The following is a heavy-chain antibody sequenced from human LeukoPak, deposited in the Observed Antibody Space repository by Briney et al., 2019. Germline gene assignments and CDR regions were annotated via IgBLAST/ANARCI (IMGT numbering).Heavy chain of an antibody. V-gene: IGHV3-30*18. Sequence: GRSLRLSCAASGFTFSSYGMHWVRQAPGKGLEGVAVISYDGSNKYYADSVKGRFTISRDNSKNTLYLQMNSLRAEDTAVYYCEKMGDSGYEFDYWGQGTLVTVSS. CDR1: GFTFSSYG. D-gene: IGHD5-12*01. CDR2: ISYDGSNK. CDR3: EKMGDSGYEFDY. J-gene: IGHJ4*02.